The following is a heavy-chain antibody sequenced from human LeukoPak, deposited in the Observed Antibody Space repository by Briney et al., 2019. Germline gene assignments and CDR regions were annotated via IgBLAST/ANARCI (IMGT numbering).Heavy chain of an antibody. Sequence: PGGSLRLSCAASGFIFSNYGMSWVRQAPGKGLEWVAHIKQDGSERFYMDSVKGRFTISRGNAKNSLHLQMNSLRAEDTGVFYCARGIDYGWFDPWGQGTLVTVSS. CDR2: IKQDGSER. J-gene: IGHJ5*02. D-gene: IGHD4-17*01. CDR3: ARGIDYGWFDP. CDR1: GFIFSNYG. V-gene: IGHV3-7*01.